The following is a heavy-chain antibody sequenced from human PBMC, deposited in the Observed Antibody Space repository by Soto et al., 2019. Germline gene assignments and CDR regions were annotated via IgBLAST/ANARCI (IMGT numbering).Heavy chain of an antibody. CDR1: GFTFNNHA. V-gene: IGHV3-23*01. CDR3: ARDYNGNRNFDY. J-gene: IGHJ4*02. D-gene: IGHD1-20*01. Sequence: EVQLLESGGGLVQPGGPLKLSCAASGFTFNNHAMTWVRQAPGKGLEWVSAMSGGVSTYYADSVKGRFTISRDNSKNALYLQMNNVRLGDTAVYYGARDYNGNRNFDYWGQGTLVTVSS. CDR2: MSGGVST.